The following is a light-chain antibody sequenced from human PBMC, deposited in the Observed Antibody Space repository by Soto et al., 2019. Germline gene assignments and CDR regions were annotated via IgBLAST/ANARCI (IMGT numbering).Light chain of an antibody. CDR3: LQDYNYPWT. CDR2: AAS. Sequence: AIQMTQSPSSLSASIGDRVTITCRASQGIRNDLGWYQQKPGKAPKLLIYAASSLQSGVPSRFSGSGSGTDFTLTISSLQPEDYATYYCLQDYNYPWTFGQGTKVEIK. V-gene: IGKV1-6*01. J-gene: IGKJ1*01. CDR1: QGIRND.